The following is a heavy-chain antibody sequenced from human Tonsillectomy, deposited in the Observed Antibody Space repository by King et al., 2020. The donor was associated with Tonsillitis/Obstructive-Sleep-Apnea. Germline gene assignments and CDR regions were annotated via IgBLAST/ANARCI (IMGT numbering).Heavy chain of an antibody. J-gene: IGHJ6*03. CDR1: GSSVNSDGYY. D-gene: IGHD6-6*01. Sequence: VQLQESGPGLVKPSQTLSLTCTVSGSSVNSDGYYWTWLRHHPGKGLEWIGYIYHRSGTDYNPSLESRLTISMDRSKNLFSLRLNSVTAADTAIYYCARVIASRPTVYYMDVWGKGTTVFVSS. CDR3: ARVIASRPTVYYMDV. V-gene: IGHV4-31*03. CDR2: IYHRSGT.